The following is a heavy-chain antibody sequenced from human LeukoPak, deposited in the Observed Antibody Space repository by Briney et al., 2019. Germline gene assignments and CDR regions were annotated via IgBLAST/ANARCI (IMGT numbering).Heavy chain of an antibody. CDR1: GFSFSGCG. Sequence: PGASLRLSCAASGFSFSGCGMHWVRQAPGKGLEWVAFVWYDGRDKYYGDSVKGRFTISRDNSKNTLYLQMNSLVAEDTTILYCAKDPYSYGSYFDYWGQETLVIVSS. CDR3: AKDPYSYGSYFDY. V-gene: IGHV3-30*02. CDR2: VWYDGRDK. J-gene: IGHJ4*02. D-gene: IGHD5-18*01.